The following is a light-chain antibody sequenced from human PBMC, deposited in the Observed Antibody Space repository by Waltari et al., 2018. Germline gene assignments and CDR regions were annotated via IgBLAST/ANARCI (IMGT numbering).Light chain of an antibody. J-gene: IGKJ4*01. CDR3: QQYNNWPLT. V-gene: IGKV1-5*01. CDR2: DAS. CDR1: QSIGGW. Sequence: DIQMTQTPSTLSASVGDRFTITCRSSQSIGGWLAWYQQEPGKAPKLLIFDASKLESGVPSRFSGSGFGTEFALTISGLQSEDFAVYYCQQYNNWPLTFGGGTKVEIK.